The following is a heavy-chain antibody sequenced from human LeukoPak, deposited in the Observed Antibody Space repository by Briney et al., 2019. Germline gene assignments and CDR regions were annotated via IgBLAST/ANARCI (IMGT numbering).Heavy chain of an antibody. Sequence: ASVKVSCKASGYTLSSYGFSWVRQAPGQGLEWMGWISAYNGNTNYAQKLQGRVAMTTDTSTSTAYMELRSLRSDDTAVYYCARGYFGTPPLDYWGQGTLVTVSS. D-gene: IGHD3-10*01. CDR2: ISAYNGNT. J-gene: IGHJ4*02. CDR1: GYTLSSYG. CDR3: ARGYFGTPPLDY. V-gene: IGHV1-18*01.